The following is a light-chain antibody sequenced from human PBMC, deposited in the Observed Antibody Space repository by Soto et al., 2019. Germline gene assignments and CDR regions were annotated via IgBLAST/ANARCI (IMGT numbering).Light chain of an antibody. V-gene: IGKV1-5*03. J-gene: IGKJ1*01. CDR3: QHYNTYPWT. CDR1: QSISSW. CDR2: KVS. Sequence: DIQMTQSPSTLSASVGDRVTITCRASQSISSWVAWYQQKPGKSPKLLIYKVSHLESGVPSRFSGSGSGTEFTLTISSLQPGDFATYYCQHYNTYPWTFGHGTKVDIK.